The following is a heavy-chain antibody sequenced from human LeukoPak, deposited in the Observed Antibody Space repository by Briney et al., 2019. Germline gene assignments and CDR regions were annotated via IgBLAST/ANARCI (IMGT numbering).Heavy chain of an antibody. J-gene: IGHJ4*02. CDR1: GFTFSSYS. Sequence: GGSLRLSCAASGFTFSSYSMNWVRQAPGKGLEWVSSISSSSSYIYYADSVKGRFTISRDNSKNTLYLQMNSLRAEDTAVYYCAKDLLSYYYGSGSPLHFDYWGQGTLVTVSS. CDR3: AKDLLSYYYGSGSPLHFDY. V-gene: IGHV3-21*01. D-gene: IGHD3-10*01. CDR2: ISSSSSYI.